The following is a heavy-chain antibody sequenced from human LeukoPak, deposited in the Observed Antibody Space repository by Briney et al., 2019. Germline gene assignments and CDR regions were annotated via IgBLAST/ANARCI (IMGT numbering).Heavy chain of an antibody. D-gene: IGHD5-18*01. CDR2: INPSGGST. Sequence: GGSLRLSCAASGYTFTSYYMHWVRQAPGQGLEWMGIINPSGGSTSYAQKFQGRVTMTRDTSTSTVYMELSSLRSEDTAVYYCARTQLWLLDYFDYWGQGTLVTVSS. J-gene: IGHJ4*02. CDR1: GYTFTSYY. CDR3: ARTQLWLLDYFDY. V-gene: IGHV1-46*01.